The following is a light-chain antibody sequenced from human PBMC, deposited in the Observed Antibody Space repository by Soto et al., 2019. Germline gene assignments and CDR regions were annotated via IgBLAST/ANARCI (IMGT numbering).Light chain of an antibody. CDR1: QDISNS. CDR3: QQYDNGLT. CDR2: DAS. Sequence: DIQMTQSPSSLSVSVRDRVTITCQASQDISNSLNWYQHKPGKAPKLLIYDASTLEIGVPSRFSGSGFGTDFTFTISGLQPEDIATYYCQQYDNGLTFGPGTKLEIK. V-gene: IGKV1-33*01. J-gene: IGKJ2*01.